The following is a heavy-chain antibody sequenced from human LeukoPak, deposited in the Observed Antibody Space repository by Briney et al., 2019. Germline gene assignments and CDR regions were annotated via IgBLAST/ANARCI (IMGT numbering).Heavy chain of an antibody. D-gene: IGHD2-2*01. CDR2: YSGSDGST. V-gene: IGHV3-23*01. CDR3: AKVETSGGANCYALDY. Sequence: GGSLRLSCGASVFTFSSYAMTWVRQARDKGLEWVSAYSGSDGSTYYADSVKGRYTISRDDSQNTLYLQMNSLSAEDTAVYYCAKVETSGGANCYALDYWGQGTLVTVSS. CDR1: VFTFSSYA. J-gene: IGHJ4*02.